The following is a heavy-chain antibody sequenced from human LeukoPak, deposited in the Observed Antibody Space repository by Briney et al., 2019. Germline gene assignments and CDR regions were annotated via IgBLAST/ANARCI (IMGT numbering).Heavy chain of an antibody. CDR2: ISSDGNNK. Sequence: GGSLRLSCASSEFTFTTYGMHWVRQAPGKGLEWVAFISSDGNNKFYADSVRGRITISRDNSKNTLYLQMNSLTPEDTALYYCVKDHPALAYWGQGTLVTVSS. J-gene: IGHJ4*02. CDR3: VKDHPALAY. CDR1: EFTFTTYG. D-gene: IGHD3-3*02. V-gene: IGHV3-30*02.